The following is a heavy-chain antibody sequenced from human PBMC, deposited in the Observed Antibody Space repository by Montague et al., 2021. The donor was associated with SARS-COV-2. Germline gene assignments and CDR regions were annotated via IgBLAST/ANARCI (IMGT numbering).Heavy chain of an antibody. Sequence: TLSLTCCVTGGSISSAGYCWSCFRQPAGKGLDCIGRIYTSGSTNYNPSLKSRVTISVDTSKNQFSLKLSSVTAADTAVYYCARGCSGGSCYPNPFSTWGQGTLVTVSS. CDR3: ARGCSGGSCYPNPFST. CDR1: GGSISSAGYC. J-gene: IGHJ5*02. V-gene: IGHV4-61*02. CDR2: IYTSGST. D-gene: IGHD2-15*01.